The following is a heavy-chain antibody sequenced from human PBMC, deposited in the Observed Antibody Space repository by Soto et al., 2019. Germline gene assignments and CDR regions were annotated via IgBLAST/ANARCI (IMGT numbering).Heavy chain of an antibody. D-gene: IGHD3-10*01. CDR3: ARAGVTMVRGDSGWFDP. J-gene: IGHJ5*02. CDR1: GGSISSGGYS. Sequence: PSETLSLTCAVSGGSISSGGYSWSWIRQPPGKGLEWIGYIYHSGSTYYNPSLKSRVTISVDRSKNQFSLKLSSVTAADTAVYYCARAGVTMVRGDSGWFDPWRERTLVTVCS. V-gene: IGHV4-30-2*01. CDR2: IYHSGST.